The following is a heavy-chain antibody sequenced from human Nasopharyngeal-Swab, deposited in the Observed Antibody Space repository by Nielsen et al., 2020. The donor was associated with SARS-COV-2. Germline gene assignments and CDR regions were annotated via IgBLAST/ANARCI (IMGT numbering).Heavy chain of an antibody. V-gene: IGHV4-59*13. J-gene: IGHJ3*02. CDR2: IYYIVRT. Sequence: AETLSPTCPAPGASITSYPWSWIRQSPGKGLKLIGHIYYIVRTHYNPSLKSRVTISVDSSKNQFSLKLSSVTAADTAVYYCARERGQGIQLYLRGAFDIWGQGVMVTVSA. CDR3: ARERGQGIQLYLRGAFDI. D-gene: IGHD5-18*01. CDR1: GASITSYP.